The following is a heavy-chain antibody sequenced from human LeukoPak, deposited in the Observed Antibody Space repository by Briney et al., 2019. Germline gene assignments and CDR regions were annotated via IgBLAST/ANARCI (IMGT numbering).Heavy chain of an antibody. J-gene: IGHJ6*03. Sequence: PSETLSLTCSVSGGSISGTYHWTWIRQPPGKALEWIGYIHHSGSTNYNPSLKSRVAISTDTSNKQFSLTLRSVTAADTAIYYCARGIREDDYNPDGYSYYYMDVWAKGTTVTVS. CDR3: ARGIREDDYNPDGYSYYYMDV. CDR2: IHHSGST. CDR1: GGSISGTYH. V-gene: IGHV4-61*01. D-gene: IGHD5-24*01.